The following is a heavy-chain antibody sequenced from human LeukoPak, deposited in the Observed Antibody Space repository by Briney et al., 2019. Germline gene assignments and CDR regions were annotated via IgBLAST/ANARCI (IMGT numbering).Heavy chain of an antibody. D-gene: IGHD6-19*01. CDR3: ARAYSPGYSSGWLDY. J-gene: IGHJ4*02. CDR1: GGSISSYY. V-gene: IGHV4-59*01. Sequence: KPSETLSLTCTVSGGSISSYYWSWIRRPPGKGLEWIGYIYYSGSTNYNPSLKSRVTISVDTSKNQFSLKLSSVTAADTAVYYCARAYSPGYSSGWLDYWGQGTLVTVSS. CDR2: IYYSGST.